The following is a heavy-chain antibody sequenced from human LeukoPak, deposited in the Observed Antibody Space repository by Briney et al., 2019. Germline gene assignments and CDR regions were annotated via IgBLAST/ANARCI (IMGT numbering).Heavy chain of an antibody. CDR2: IYYSETT. CDR1: GGSISSYY. Sequence: SETLSLTCTVSGGSISSYYWSWIRQPPGKGLEWIGYIYYSETTNYNPSLKSRVTISVDTSKNQFSLKLSSVTAADTAVYYGARLVLVPRSYYFDYWGQGTLVTVSS. CDR3: ARLVLVPRSYYFDY. V-gene: IGHV4-59*08. J-gene: IGHJ4*02. D-gene: IGHD6-13*01.